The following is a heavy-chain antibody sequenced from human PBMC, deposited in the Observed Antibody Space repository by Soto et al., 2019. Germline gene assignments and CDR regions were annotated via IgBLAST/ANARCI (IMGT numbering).Heavy chain of an antibody. V-gene: IGHV3-30*03. CDR3: VRDSGLPILTFDS. Sequence: QVQLVESGGGVVQPGRSLRLACAASGFDFRSYGIHWVRQAPGRGQEWVAAASDDGSETHYADSAKGRFTVSKEISKNTVFLQMNALRHEDTALYFCVRDSGLPILTFDSWGQGTLVTVSS. J-gene: IGHJ4*02. CDR2: ASDDGSET. D-gene: IGHD2-21*01. CDR1: GFDFRSYG.